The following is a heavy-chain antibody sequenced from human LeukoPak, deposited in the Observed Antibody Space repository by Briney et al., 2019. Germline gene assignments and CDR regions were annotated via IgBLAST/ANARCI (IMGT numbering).Heavy chain of an antibody. CDR1: GYSFTSYW. CDR3: ARQSVDGRYTFDY. J-gene: IGHJ4*02. Sequence: LGESLKISCQVSGYSFTSYWIGWVRQMPGKGLEWMGIINPRDSDTKYSPSFQGQVTISVDKSISTAYLQWSSLKASDTAMYYCARQSVDGRYTFDYWGQGTLVTVSS. CDR2: INPRDSDT. V-gene: IGHV5-51*01. D-gene: IGHD3-16*02.